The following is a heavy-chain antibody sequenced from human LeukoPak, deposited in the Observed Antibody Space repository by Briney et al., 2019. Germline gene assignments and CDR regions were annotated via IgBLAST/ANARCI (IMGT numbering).Heavy chain of an antibody. Sequence: PSETLSLTCAVSGGSISSSNWWSWVRPPPGKGLEWIGEIYHSGSTNYNPSLKSRVTISVDGSKNQFSLKLSSVTAADTAVYYCARGGFSSGVDYWGQGALVTVSS. CDR2: IYHSGST. V-gene: IGHV4-4*02. CDR3: ARGGFSSGVDY. CDR1: GGSISSSNW. D-gene: IGHD5-18*01. J-gene: IGHJ4*02.